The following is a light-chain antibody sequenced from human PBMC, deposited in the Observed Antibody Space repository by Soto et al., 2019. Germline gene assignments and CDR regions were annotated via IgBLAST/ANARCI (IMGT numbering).Light chain of an antibody. V-gene: IGLV2-11*01. CDR3: CSYAGSPYV. CDR1: INDVGGYNY. CDR2: DVT. J-gene: IGLJ1*01. Sequence: QSALTQPRSVSGSPGQSVTISCTGTINDVGGYNYVSWYQQHPGKAPKLMIYDVTKRPSGVPDRFSGSKSGNTASLTISGLQTEDEADYYCCSYAGSPYVFGTGTKLTVL.